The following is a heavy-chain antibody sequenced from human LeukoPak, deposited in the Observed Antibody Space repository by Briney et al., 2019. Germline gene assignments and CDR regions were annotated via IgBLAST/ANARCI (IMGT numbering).Heavy chain of an antibody. D-gene: IGHD3-22*01. CDR2: ISPTGDII. V-gene: IGHV3-11*01. CDR1: GFTFGVYY. CDR3: SPPRGDSSGYYYVY. Sequence: PGGSLRLSCAASGFTFGVYYMTWIRQAPGRGLEPLSFISPTGDIIKYVDSVKGRFTTSRDNAKSSMYLEMNSLRAEDTATYYCSPPRGDSSGYYYVYWGQGTLVTVSS. J-gene: IGHJ4*02.